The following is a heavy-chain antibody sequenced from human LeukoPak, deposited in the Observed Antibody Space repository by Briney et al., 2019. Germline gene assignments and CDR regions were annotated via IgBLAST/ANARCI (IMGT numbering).Heavy chain of an antibody. CDR3: ARLGSWYRRDDY. J-gene: IGHJ4*02. D-gene: IGHD6-13*01. V-gene: IGHV3-74*01. CDR2: INSDGSST. Sequence: GGSLRLSCAASGCTFSSYWMHWVRQAPGKGLVWVSRINSDGSSTSYADSVKGRFTISRDNAKNTLYLQMNSLRAEDTAVYYCARLGSWYRRDDYWGQGTLVTVSS. CDR1: GCTFSSYW.